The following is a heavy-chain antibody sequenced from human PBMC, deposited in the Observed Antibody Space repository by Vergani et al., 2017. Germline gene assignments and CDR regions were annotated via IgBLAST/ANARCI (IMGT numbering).Heavy chain of an antibody. CDR1: GFIFSSYA. Sequence: EVQLLESGGGLVQRGGSLRLSCAASGFIFSSYAMSWVRQAPGKGLEWVSGISGSDGSTHYADSVKGRFTISRDNSKNTLYLQMNSLRAEDTAVYYCAKSLLLEWLYGGAGFDPWGQGTLVTVSS. CDR2: ISGSDGST. V-gene: IGHV3-23*01. CDR3: AKSLLLEWLYGGAGFDP. D-gene: IGHD3-3*01. J-gene: IGHJ5*02.